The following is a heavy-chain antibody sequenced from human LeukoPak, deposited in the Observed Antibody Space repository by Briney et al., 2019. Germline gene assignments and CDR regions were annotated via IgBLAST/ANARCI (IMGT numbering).Heavy chain of an antibody. V-gene: IGHV3-74*01. CDR2: INRDGSGT. J-gene: IGHJ4*02. CDR1: ALPFTTYW. D-gene: IGHD3-10*01. Sequence: GGSLRLSCAASALPFTTYWMHWVRQAPGKGLVWVSRINRDGSGTGFADSLNGRFTISRDNAKNILYLQMNSLRDEDTAVYYCIRESQSALWDWGQGTLVTVSS. CDR3: IRESQSALWD.